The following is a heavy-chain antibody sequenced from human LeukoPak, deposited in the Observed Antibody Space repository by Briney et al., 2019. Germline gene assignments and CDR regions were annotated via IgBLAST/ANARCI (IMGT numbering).Heavy chain of an antibody. CDR3: ARDGLYTSGYSYFDY. CDR2: VHADGTS. D-gene: IGHD3-9*01. V-gene: IGHV4-4*07. Sequence: PSETLSLTCTVSGVSTTSYHWSWIRQFAGKKLEWLGRVHADGTSNYNPSLKSRVTMSVDTSKNQFSLILTSVTAADTAAYYCARDGLYTSGYSYFDYWGHGTLVTVSS. CDR1: GVSTTSYH. J-gene: IGHJ4*01.